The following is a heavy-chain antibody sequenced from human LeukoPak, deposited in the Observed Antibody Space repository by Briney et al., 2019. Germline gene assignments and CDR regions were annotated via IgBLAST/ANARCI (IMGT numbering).Heavy chain of an antibody. CDR2: INPNSGGT. V-gene: IGHV1-2*02. Sequence: ASVKVSCKASGYTFTGYYMHWVRQAPGQGLEWMGWINPNSGGTNYAQKFQGRVTMTRDTSISTAYMELSRLRSDDTAVYYCARLLRIYGSRWVDYWGQGTLVTVSS. CDR3: ARLLRIYGSRWVDY. CDR1: GYTFTGYY. D-gene: IGHD3-10*01. J-gene: IGHJ4*02.